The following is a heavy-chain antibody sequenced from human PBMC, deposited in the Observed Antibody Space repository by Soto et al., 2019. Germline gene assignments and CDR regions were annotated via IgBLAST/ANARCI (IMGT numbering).Heavy chain of an antibody. J-gene: IGHJ6*02. V-gene: IGHV4-59*01. CDR3: AGARAAYYDYYCRDF. Sequence: QVQLQESGPGLVKPSETLSLTCTVSGGSISSYYWSWIRQPPGQGLEWIGYIYYSGSTNYNPSLPSLVTIAVDTSQNQVSLKLSGVTAADTAVYYCAGARAAYYDYYCRDFWGHGTTVAVSS. D-gene: IGHD6-25*01. CDR2: IYYSGST. CDR1: GGSISSYY.